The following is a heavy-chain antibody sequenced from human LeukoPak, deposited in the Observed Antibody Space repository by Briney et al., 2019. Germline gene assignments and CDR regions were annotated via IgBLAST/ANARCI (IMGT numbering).Heavy chain of an antibody. Sequence: GGSLRLSCAASGFTFSSYAMHWVRQAPGKGLEYVSAISSHGGSTYYANSVKGRFTISRDNSKNTLYLQMGSLRAEDMAVYYCARAPKGCSSTSCPPYYYYGMDVWGQGTTVTVSS. J-gene: IGHJ6*02. CDR1: GFTFSSYA. V-gene: IGHV3-64*01. CDR3: ARAPKGCSSTSCPPYYYYGMDV. CDR2: ISSHGGST. D-gene: IGHD2-2*01.